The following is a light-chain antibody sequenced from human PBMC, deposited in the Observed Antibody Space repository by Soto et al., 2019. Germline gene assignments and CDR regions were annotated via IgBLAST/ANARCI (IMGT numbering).Light chain of an antibody. V-gene: IGKV1-39*01. CDR3: QQTYSIPWT. J-gene: IGKJ1*01. CDR2: AAA. Sequence: DIQMTQSPSSLSASVGDRVIITCRASHSVTKFLNWFQQKTGKAPKVLIYAAASLQSGVPSRFSGSGSGTDFNLTISRLQPEDFATYYCQQTYSIPWTFGQGTKVDIK. CDR1: HSVTKF.